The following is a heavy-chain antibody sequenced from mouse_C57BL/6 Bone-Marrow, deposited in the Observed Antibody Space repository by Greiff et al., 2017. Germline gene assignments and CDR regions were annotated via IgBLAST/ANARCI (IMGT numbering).Heavy chain of an antibody. V-gene: IGHV1-55*01. J-gene: IGHJ1*03. CDR1: GYTFTSYW. CDR3: ARWRVLRYPSDLYFDF. CDR2: IYPGSGST. Sequence: QVQLQQPGAELVKPGASVKMSCKASGYTFTSYWITWVKQRPGQGLEWIGDIYPGSGSTNYNEKFKNKATLTVDTSSSTAYMQLSSLTSEDSAVYYCARWRVLRYPSDLYFDFWGKGTTVTVSS. D-gene: IGHD1-1*01.